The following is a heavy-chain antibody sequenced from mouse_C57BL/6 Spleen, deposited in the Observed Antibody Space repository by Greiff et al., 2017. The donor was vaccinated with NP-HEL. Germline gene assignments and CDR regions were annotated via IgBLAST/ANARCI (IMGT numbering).Heavy chain of an antibody. CDR2: IYPRSGNT. Sequence: VKLQESGAELARPGASVKLSCKASGYTFTSYGISWVKQRTGQGLEWVGEIYPRSGNTYYNEKFKGKATLTADKSSSTAYMELRSLTSEDSAVYFCARGEGTGYWYFDVWGTGTTVTVSS. CDR3: ARGEGTGYWYFDV. CDR1: GYTFTSYG. D-gene: IGHD4-1*01. V-gene: IGHV1-81*01. J-gene: IGHJ1*03.